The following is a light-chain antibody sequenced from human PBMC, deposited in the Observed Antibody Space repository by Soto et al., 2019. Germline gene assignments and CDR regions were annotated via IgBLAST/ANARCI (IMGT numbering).Light chain of an antibody. Sequence: DIHMTQSPSTLSASLGDRVSITCRASQSINSWLAWYQQKPGKAPKLLIYDASSLQSGVPSRFSGSESGAEFTLTISGLQPDDSATYYCQQYKNYPFTFGPGTKV. V-gene: IGKV1-5*01. CDR3: QQYKNYPFT. CDR1: QSINSW. CDR2: DAS. J-gene: IGKJ3*01.